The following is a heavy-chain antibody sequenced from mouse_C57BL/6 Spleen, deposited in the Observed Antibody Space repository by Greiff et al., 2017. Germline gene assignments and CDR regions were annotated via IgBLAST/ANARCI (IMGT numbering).Heavy chain of an antibody. D-gene: IGHD1-1*01. V-gene: IGHV5-6*01. CDR2: ISSGGSYT. CDR1: GFTFSSYG. CDR3: AREDYYGSSYRTWFAY. Sequence: EVQRVESGGDLVKPGGSLKLSCAASGFTFSSYGMSWVRQTPDKRLEWVATISSGGSYTYYPDSVKGRFTISRDNAKNTLYLQMSSLKSEDTAMYYCAREDYYGSSYRTWFAYWGQGTLVTVSA. J-gene: IGHJ3*01.